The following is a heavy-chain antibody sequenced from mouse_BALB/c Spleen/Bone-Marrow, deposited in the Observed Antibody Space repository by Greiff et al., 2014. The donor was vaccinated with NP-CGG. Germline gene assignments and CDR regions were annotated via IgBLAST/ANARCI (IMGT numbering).Heavy chain of an antibody. D-gene: IGHD2-3*01. Sequence: EVNVVESGGGLVQPGGSLRLSCATSGFTFTDYYMSWVRQPPGKALEWLGFIRNKANGYTTEYSAPVKGRFTISRDNSQSILYLQMNTLRAEDSATYYCARDRGLLRFDYWGQGTTLTVSS. CDR3: ARDRGLLRFDY. CDR2: IRNKANGYTT. V-gene: IGHV7-3*02. CDR1: GFTFTDYY. J-gene: IGHJ2*01.